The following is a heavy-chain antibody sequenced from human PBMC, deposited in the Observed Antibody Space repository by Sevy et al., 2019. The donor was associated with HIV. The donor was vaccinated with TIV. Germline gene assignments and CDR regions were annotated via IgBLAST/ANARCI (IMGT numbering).Heavy chain of an antibody. CDR1: GFTFADHA. V-gene: IGHV3-30*04. CDR3: ARDHCTDGACFRSGYFDY. Sequence: GGSLRLSCAASGFTFADHAFHWVRQAPGKGLEWVAIISFDGRNKRVAESVKGRFTISRDDSKSTVYLQMTSLRPEDADVYYCARDHCTDGACFRSGYFDYWGQGTLVTVSS. CDR2: ISFDGRNK. D-gene: IGHD2-8*01. J-gene: IGHJ4*02.